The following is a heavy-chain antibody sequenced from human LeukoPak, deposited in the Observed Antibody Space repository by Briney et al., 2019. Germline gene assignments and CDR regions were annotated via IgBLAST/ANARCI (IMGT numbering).Heavy chain of an antibody. J-gene: IGHJ3*02. CDR3: ARGEPTMITFGGVIVIPEGVFAFDI. CDR2: ISAYNGNT. D-gene: IGHD3-16*02. Sequence: GASVKVSCKASGYTFTSYGISWVRQAPGQGLEWMGWISAYNGNTNYAQKLQGRVTMTTDTSTSTAYMELRSLRSDDTAVYYCARGEPTMITFGGVIVIPEGVFAFDIWGQGTKVTVSS. V-gene: IGHV1-18*01. CDR1: GYTFTSYG.